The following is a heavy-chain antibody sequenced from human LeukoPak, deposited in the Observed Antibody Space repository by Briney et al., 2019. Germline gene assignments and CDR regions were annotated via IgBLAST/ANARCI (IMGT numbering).Heavy chain of an antibody. J-gene: IGHJ4*02. CDR2: IYYSGST. Sequence: PSETLSLTCTVSGGSISSYYWSWIRQPPGKGLEWIGYIYYSGSTNYNPSLKSRVTISVDTSKNQFSLKLSSVTAADTAVYYCARDRDYGDYEYPYYFDYWGQGTLVTVSS. V-gene: IGHV4-59*01. CDR3: ARDRDYGDYEYPYYFDY. CDR1: GGSISSYY. D-gene: IGHD4-17*01.